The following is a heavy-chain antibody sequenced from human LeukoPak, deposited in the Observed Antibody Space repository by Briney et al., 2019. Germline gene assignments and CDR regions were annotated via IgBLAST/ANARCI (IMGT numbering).Heavy chain of an antibody. CDR2: INPNSGGT. V-gene: IGHV1-2*06. J-gene: IGHJ5*02. D-gene: IGHD1-26*01. CDR1: GYTFTGYY. CDR3: ARGRSFYSGSYEAINWFDP. Sequence: ASVKVSCKASGYTFTGYYMHWVRQAPGQGLEWMGRINPNSGGTNYAQKFQGRVTMTRDTSISTAYMELSRLTSDDPAVYYCARGRSFYSGSYEAINWFDPWGQGTLVTVSS.